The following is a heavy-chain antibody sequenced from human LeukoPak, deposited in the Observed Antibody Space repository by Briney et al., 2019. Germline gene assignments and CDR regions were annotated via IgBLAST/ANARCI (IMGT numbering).Heavy chain of an antibody. Sequence: PSETLSLTCTASGGSISTYYWTWIRQPPGKGLEWIGYIQYRGNADYNPSLKSRVTISVDTSNNQCSLRLSSVTAADTAMYYCARVGSLTTFDWGQGTLVTVSS. V-gene: IGHV4-59*01. D-gene: IGHD4-17*01. J-gene: IGHJ4*02. CDR1: GGSISTYY. CDR3: ARVGSLTTFD. CDR2: IQYRGNA.